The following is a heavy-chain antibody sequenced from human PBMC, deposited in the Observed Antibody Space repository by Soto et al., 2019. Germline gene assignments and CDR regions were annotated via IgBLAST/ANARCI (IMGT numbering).Heavy chain of an antibody. Sequence: SVKVSCKASGGTFSSYAISWVRQAPGQGLEWMGGIIPIFGTANYAQKFQGRVTITADESTSTAYMELSSLRPEDTAVYYCARERGSYDFYGSVFDYWGQGTLVTVSS. CDR1: GGTFSSYA. CDR3: ARERGSYDFYGSVFDY. J-gene: IGHJ4*02. D-gene: IGHD3-3*01. V-gene: IGHV1-69*13. CDR2: IIPIFGTA.